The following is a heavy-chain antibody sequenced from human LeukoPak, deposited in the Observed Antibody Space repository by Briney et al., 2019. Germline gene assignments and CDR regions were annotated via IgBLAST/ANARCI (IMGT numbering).Heavy chain of an antibody. J-gene: IGHJ4*02. CDR1: GFTFSRNV. Sequence: GGSLRLSSGAYGFTFSRNVMHWVRQAPGKGLEWVTYIRKDGSDKYYADSVKGRFTISRDSSKNMVYLQMNSLRVEDTALYYCAKDSNWAFDYWGQGTLVRVSS. V-gene: IGHV3-30*02. CDR2: IRKDGSDK. CDR3: AKDSNWAFDY. D-gene: IGHD3-16*01.